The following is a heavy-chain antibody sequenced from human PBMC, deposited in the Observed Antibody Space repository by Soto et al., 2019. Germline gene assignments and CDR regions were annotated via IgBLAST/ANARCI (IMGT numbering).Heavy chain of an antibody. CDR1: GGPLSNYA. CDR2: IIPLTETP. J-gene: IGHJ4*02. Sequence: VKVACKASGGPLSNYAIIWVRQAPGHGLEWVGGIIPLTETPVYAQTVQGRLTITADEITSAAYMELSSLRSDDTAVYYCAIATRNSWTCDLCGQRTLVTVSS. D-gene: IGHD6-13*01. CDR3: AIATRNSWTCDL. V-gene: IGHV1-69*01.